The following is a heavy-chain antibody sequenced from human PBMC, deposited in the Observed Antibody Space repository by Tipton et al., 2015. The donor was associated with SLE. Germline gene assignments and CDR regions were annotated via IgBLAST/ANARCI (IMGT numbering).Heavy chain of an antibody. CDR3: ARGFGELHHANWFDP. CDR2: INPSGRST. J-gene: IGHJ5*02. CDR1: GYTFTSYY. Sequence: QLVQSGAEVKKPGASVKVSCKASGYTFTSYYMHWVRQAPGQGLEWMGIINPSGRSTSYAQKFQGRVTMTRDTSTSTVYMELNSLRSEDTALYYCARGFGELHHANWFDPWGQGTLVTVSS. D-gene: IGHD3-10*01. V-gene: IGHV1-46*01.